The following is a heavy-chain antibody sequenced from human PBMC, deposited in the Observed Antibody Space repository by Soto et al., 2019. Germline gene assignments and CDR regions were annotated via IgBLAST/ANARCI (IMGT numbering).Heavy chain of an antibody. CDR1: GASISTNKW. Sequence: PSETLSLTCAVSGASISTNKWWRWVRQPPGKGLEWIGEVYHSGSTNCNPSLKSRVTISIDKSKNQFSLRLTSMTAADTAVYYCAVPGAGDFDYWSQGTLVTVSS. CDR2: VYHSGST. CDR3: AVPGAGDFDY. D-gene: IGHD6-13*01. J-gene: IGHJ4*02. V-gene: IGHV4-4*02.